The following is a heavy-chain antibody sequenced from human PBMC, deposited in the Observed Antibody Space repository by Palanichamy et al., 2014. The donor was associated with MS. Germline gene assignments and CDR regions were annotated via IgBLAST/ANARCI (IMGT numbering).Heavy chain of an antibody. Sequence: EVHLVESGGGLVXPGGSLRLSCAASGFTFSSYSMNWVRQAPGKGLEWVSYISASSSTTYYADSVKGRFTISRDSAENSLYLQMDSLRAEDTAVYYCARDLNWGFDYWGRGTLVTVSS. D-gene: IGHD3-16*01. CDR1: GFTFSSYS. CDR3: ARDLNWGFDY. V-gene: IGHV3-48*04. CDR2: ISASSSTT. J-gene: IGHJ4*02.